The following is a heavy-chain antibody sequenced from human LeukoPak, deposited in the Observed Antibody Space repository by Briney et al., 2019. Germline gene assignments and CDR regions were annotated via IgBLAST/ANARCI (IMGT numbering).Heavy chain of an antibody. CDR1: GFTFSSYS. CDR2: ISSSSSYT. CDR3: AKSNWELPDLDY. Sequence: GGSLRLSCAASGFTFSSYSMNWVRQAPGKGLEWVSSISSSSSYTYYADSVKGRFTISRDNSKNTLYLQMNSLRAEDTAVYYCAKSNWELPDLDYWGQGTLVTVSS. V-gene: IGHV3-21*01. J-gene: IGHJ4*02. D-gene: IGHD1-26*01.